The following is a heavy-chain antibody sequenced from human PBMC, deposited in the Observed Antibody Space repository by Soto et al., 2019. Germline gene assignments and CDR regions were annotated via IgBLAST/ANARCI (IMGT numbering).Heavy chain of an antibody. V-gene: IGHV3-48*03. J-gene: IGHJ4*02. CDR2: ISSSGSTI. Sequence: PGGSLRLSCAASGFTFSSYEMNWVRQAPGKGLEWVSYISSSGSTIYYADSVKGRFTISRDNAKNSLYLQMNSLRAEDTAVYYCARLTNILTGYYHFDYWGQGTLFTVSS. CDR1: GFTFSSYE. D-gene: IGHD3-9*01. CDR3: ARLTNILTGYYHFDY.